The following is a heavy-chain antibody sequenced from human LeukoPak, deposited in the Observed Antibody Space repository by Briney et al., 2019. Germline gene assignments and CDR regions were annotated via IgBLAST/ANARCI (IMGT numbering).Heavy chain of an antibody. CDR3: ARVPPTAYSSSSFDY. CDR1: GYTFTSYG. Sequence: ASVKVSCKASGYTFTSYGIIWVRQAPGQGLEWMGWISAYNGNTNYAQKLQGRVTMTTDTSTSTAYMELRSLRSDDTAVYYCARVPPTAYSSSSFDYWGQGTLVTVSS. D-gene: IGHD6-6*01. V-gene: IGHV1-18*01. CDR2: ISAYNGNT. J-gene: IGHJ4*02.